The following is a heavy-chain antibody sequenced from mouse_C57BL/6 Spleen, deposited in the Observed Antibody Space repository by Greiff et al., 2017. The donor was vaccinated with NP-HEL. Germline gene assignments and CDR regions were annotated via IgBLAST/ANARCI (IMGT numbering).Heavy chain of an antibody. V-gene: IGHV1-66*01. CDR1: GYSFTSYY. J-gene: IGHJ4*01. CDR2: IYPGSGNT. Sequence: QVQLKQSGPELVKPGASVKISCKASGYSFTSYYIHWVKQRPGQGLEWIGWIYPGSGNTKYNEKFKGKATLTADTSSSTAYMQLSSLTSEDSAVYYCARWGSYYAMDYWGQGTSVTVSS. CDR3: ARWGSYYAMDY.